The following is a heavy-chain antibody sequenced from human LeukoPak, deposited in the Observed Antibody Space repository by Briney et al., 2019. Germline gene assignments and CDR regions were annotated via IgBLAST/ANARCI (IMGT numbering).Heavy chain of an antibody. J-gene: IGHJ3*02. CDR1: GYTFTDYY. Sequence: ASVKVSCKASGYTFTDYYIHWVRQAPGQGLEWMGIINPSGGSTSYAQKFQGRVTMTRDMSTSTVYMELSSLRCEDTAVYYCQIVGARVWAFDIWGQGTMVTVSS. CDR2: INPSGGST. V-gene: IGHV1-46*01. D-gene: IGHD1-26*01. CDR3: QIVGARVWAFDI.